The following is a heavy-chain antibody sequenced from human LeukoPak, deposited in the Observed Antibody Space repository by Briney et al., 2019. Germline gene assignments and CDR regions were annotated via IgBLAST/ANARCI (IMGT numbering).Heavy chain of an antibody. CDR2: IWYDGSNK. CDR3: AREAWGAFDI. D-gene: IGHD7-27*01. J-gene: IGHJ3*02. Sequence: GGSLRLSCAASGFTFSNYAMHWVRQAPGKGLEWVAVIWYDGSNKYYADSVKGRFTISRDNSKNTLYLQMNSLRAEDTAVYYCAREAWGAFDIWGQGTMVTVSS. CDR1: GFTFSNYA. V-gene: IGHV3-33*08.